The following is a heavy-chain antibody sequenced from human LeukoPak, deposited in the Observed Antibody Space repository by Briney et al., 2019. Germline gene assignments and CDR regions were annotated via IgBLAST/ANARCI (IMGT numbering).Heavy chain of an antibody. CDR1: GFTFSSSA. V-gene: IGHV3-23*01. J-gene: IGHJ5*02. D-gene: IGHD3-3*01. Sequence: GGSLRLPCAASGFTFSSSAMSWVRQAPGKGLEWVSSISGSGDSTYYADSVKGRFTISRDNSKNTLYLQMNSLRAEDTAVYYCARGAGFWGVFDPWGQGTLVTVSS. CDR3: ARGAGFWGVFDP. CDR2: ISGSGDST.